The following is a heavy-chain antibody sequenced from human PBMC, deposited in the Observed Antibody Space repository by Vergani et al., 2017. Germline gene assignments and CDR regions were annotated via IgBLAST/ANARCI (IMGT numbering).Heavy chain of an antibody. V-gene: IGHV3-7*01. D-gene: IGHD6-13*01. CDR2: IKEDGSET. CDR3: ARLGLTAARRVSPGFDY. Sequence: EVQLMESGGGLVQPGGSLRLSCAASGFTFRNYWMSWVRQAPGKGLEWVANIKEDGSETFYVDSVMGRFTISRDNAKNSLYLQMNSLRAEVTAVYFCARLGLTAARRVSPGFDYWGQGTLVTVSS. CDR1: GFTFRNYW. J-gene: IGHJ4*02.